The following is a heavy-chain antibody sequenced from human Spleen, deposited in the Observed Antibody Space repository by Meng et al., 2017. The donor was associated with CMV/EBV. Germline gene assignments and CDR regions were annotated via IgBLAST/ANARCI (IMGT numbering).Heavy chain of an antibody. V-gene: IGHV3-30*02. CDR1: GFTFSRYG. CDR3: ARIATAFYYYGMDV. CDR2: IRYDGSNK. Sequence: GESLKISCAASGFTFSRYGMHWVRQAPGKGLEWVAFIRYDGSNKNYADSVKGRSTVSRDNSKNTLYLQMNSLRAEDTAVYYCARIATAFYYYGMDVWGQGTTVTVSS. D-gene: IGHD1-26*01. J-gene: IGHJ6*02.